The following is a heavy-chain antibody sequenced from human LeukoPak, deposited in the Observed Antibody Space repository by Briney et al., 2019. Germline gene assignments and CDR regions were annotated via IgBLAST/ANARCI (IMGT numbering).Heavy chain of an antibody. CDR3: ITFSMIVVVITD. D-gene: IGHD3-22*01. V-gene: IGHV3-15*01. J-gene: IGHJ4*02. Sequence: GGSLRLSCAASGFTFSGSGMSWVRQAPGKGLEWVGRIKSKTDGGTTDYAAPVKGRFTISRDDSKNTLYLQMNSLKTEDTAVYYCITFSMIVVVITDWGQGTLVTVSS. CDR1: GFTFSGSG. CDR2: IKSKTDGGTT.